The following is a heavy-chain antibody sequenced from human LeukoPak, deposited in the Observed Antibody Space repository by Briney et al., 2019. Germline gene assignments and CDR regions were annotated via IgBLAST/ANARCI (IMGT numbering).Heavy chain of an antibody. CDR2: ISASGSTI. CDR1: GFSFSSYE. Sequence: PGGSLRLSCAASGFSFSSYEMNWVRQAPGKGLEWVSYISASGSTIYYADSVKGRFTFSRDNSKNLLYLKMNSLRAEDTAVYYCARDLTDPPYYYYYIDVWGKGTTVTISS. J-gene: IGHJ6*03. V-gene: IGHV3-48*03. CDR3: ARDLTDPPYYYYYIDV.